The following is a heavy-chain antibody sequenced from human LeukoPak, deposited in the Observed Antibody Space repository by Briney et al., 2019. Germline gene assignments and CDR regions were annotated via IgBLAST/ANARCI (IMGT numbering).Heavy chain of an antibody. V-gene: IGHV3-23*01. Sequence: PGGSLRLSCAASGFTFSSYAMSWVRQAPGKGLEWVSAISGSGGSTYSAASVTGRVTISSDNSKNPLYLQMNSLRAEDTAVYYCAKAPSGYCSSTSFPTYYYYYMDVWGKGTTVTVSS. CDR2: ISGSGGST. D-gene: IGHD2-2*01. CDR3: AKAPSGYCSSTSFPTYYYYYMDV. CDR1: GFTFSSYA. J-gene: IGHJ6*03.